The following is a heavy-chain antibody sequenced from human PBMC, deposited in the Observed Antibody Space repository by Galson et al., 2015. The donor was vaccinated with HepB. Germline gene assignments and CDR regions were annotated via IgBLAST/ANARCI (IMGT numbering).Heavy chain of an antibody. Sequence: SVKVSCKVSGGTFSKDAINWVRQAPGQGLEWMGGTIPIFGTATYAQKFQGRVTITADESTNTAYMELSSLRFEDTAVYYCAKGTVWGSYRYDAFDIWGQGTMVTVSS. CDR1: GGTFSKDA. D-gene: IGHD3-16*02. V-gene: IGHV1-69*13. CDR3: AKGTVWGSYRYDAFDI. CDR2: TIPIFGTA. J-gene: IGHJ3*02.